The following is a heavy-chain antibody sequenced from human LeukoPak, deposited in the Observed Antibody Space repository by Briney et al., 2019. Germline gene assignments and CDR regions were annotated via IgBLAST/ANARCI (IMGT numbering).Heavy chain of an antibody. CDR3: AKDPGVVPAHYFDC. Sequence: GGSLRLSCAASGFTFSSYAMNWVRQAPGKGLEWLSATGSTGVSTFYADSVKGRFTVSRDNSKNTLSLQMNSLRAEDTAVYYCAKDPGVVPAHYFDCWGQGILVTVSS. J-gene: IGHJ4*02. D-gene: IGHD2-2*01. CDR1: GFTFSSYA. CDR2: TGSTGVST. V-gene: IGHV3-23*01.